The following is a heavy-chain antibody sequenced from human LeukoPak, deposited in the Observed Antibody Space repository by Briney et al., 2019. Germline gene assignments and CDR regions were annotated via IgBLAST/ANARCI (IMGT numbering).Heavy chain of an antibody. D-gene: IGHD3-22*01. V-gene: IGHV3-21*01. CDR3: ARDLREQMVITPPLDY. CDR1: GFTFSSYS. CDR2: ISSSSSYI. Sequence: GGSLRLSCAASGFTFSSYSMNWVRQAPGKGLEWVSSISSSSSYIYYADSVKGRFTISRDNAKNSLYLQMNSLRAKDTAVYYCARDLREQMVITPPLDYWGQGTLVTVSS. J-gene: IGHJ4*02.